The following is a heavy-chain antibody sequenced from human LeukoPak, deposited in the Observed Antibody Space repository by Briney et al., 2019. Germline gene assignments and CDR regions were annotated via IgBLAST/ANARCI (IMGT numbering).Heavy chain of an antibody. J-gene: IGHJ4*02. CDR1: GFTFSDHY. D-gene: IGHD7-27*01. Sequence: GGSLRLSCEVSGFTFSDHYMTWIRQAPGKGLEYISYLSNSGSDIFYADSVKGRFSISRDNAKNSLYLQMNSLRAEDTAMYYCARGHWGLDYWGQGTLVTVSS. V-gene: IGHV3-11*01. CDR3: ARGHWGLDY. CDR2: LSNSGSDI.